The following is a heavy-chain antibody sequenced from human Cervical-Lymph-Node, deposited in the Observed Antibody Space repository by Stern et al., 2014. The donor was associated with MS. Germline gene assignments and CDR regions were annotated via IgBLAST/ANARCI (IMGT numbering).Heavy chain of an antibody. D-gene: IGHD4-17*01. CDR2: INAGNGNT. Sequence: QVQLVQSGAEVKKPGASVEVSCKAYGYTFTTYALHWVRQAPGQSLEWMGWINAGNGNTKYSQKFQDRVTITRDTSASTAYMELSSLRVEDTAVYYCARVPSDTTVRLDVWGQGTTVTVSS. J-gene: IGHJ6*02. CDR1: GYTFTTYA. CDR3: ARVPSDTTVRLDV. V-gene: IGHV1-3*01.